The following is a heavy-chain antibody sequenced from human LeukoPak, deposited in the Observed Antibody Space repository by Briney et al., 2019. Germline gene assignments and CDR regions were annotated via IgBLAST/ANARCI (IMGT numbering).Heavy chain of an antibody. V-gene: IGHV4-4*02. J-gene: IGHJ6*03. CDR2: IYHSGST. CDR1: GGSISSSNW. CDR3: ANTPSLRQWLVRGYYMDV. Sequence: RSSETLSLTCAVSGGSISSSNWWSWVRQPPGKGLEWIGEIYHSGSTNYNPSLKSRVTISVDKSKNQFSLKLSSVTAADTAVYYCANTPSLRQWLVRGYYMDVWGKGTTVTVSS. D-gene: IGHD6-19*01.